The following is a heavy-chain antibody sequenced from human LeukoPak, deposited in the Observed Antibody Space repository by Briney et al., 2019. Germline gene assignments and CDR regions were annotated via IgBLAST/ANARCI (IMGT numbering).Heavy chain of an antibody. J-gene: IGHJ6*02. CDR3: ARENRAYYYYGMDV. CDR2: IYYSGST. CDR1: GGSISSYY. V-gene: IGHV4-59*01. Sequence: SETLSLTSTVSGGSISSYYWSWIRQPPGKGLEWIGYIYYSGSTNYNPSLKSRVTISVDTSKNQFSLKLSSVTAADTAVYYCARENRAYYYYGMDVWGQGTTVTVSS.